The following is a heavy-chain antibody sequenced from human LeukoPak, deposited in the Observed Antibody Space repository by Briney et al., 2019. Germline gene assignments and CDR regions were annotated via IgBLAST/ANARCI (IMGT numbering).Heavy chain of an antibody. CDR1: GFTFSSYG. J-gene: IGHJ6*02. V-gene: IGHV3-30*02. CDR3: AKDPWNLGYCSSTSCYVRDRNYYGMDV. CDR2: IRYDGSNK. Sequence: GGSLRLSCAASGFTFSSYGMHWVRQAPGKGLEWVAFIRYDGSNKYYADSVKGRFIISRDNSKNTLYLQMNSLRAEDTAVYYCAKDPWNLGYCSSTSCYVRDRNYYGMDVWGQGTTVTVSS. D-gene: IGHD2-2*01.